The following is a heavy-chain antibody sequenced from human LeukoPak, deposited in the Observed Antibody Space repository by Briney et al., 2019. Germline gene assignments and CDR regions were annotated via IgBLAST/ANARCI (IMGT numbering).Heavy chain of an antibody. J-gene: IGHJ4*02. CDR1: GYTFTGYY. CDR3: ARGSNVDTSMVTPFDY. D-gene: IGHD5-18*01. V-gene: IGHV1-2*02. CDR2: MNPNSGGA. Sequence: EASVKVSCKPSGYTFTGYYIHWVRQAPGQGLEWMGWMNPNSGGATYARQFQGRVTMTRDTSINTAYIEVSRLRSDDTAVYYCARGSNVDTSMVTPFDYWGQGTLVTVSS.